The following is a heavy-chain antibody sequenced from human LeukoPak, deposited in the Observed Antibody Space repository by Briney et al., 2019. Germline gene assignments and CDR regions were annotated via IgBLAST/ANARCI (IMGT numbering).Heavy chain of an antibody. CDR1: GYSFTSYW. CDR3: ARRAAPATWQYDY. J-gene: IGHJ4*01. D-gene: IGHD6-13*01. Sequence: GESLKISWKGSGYSFTSYWIGWVRQMPRKGLEWMGIIYPGDADTRYSPSFQGQVTISADKSISTDYLQWSSLKASDTAMYYCARRAAPATWQYDYWGQGTLVTVSS. V-gene: IGHV5-51*01. CDR2: IYPGDADT.